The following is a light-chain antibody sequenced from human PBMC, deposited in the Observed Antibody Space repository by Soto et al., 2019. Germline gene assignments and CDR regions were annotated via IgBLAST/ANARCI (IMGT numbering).Light chain of an antibody. V-gene: IGKV1-5*01. J-gene: IGKJ1*01. CDR3: QHYNSYSEA. CDR1: QSISSW. CDR2: DAS. Sequence: DIQMTQYPSTLSASVGDRVTITCRASQSISSWLAWYQQKPGKAPKLLIYDASNLESGVPSRFSGSGSGTEFTLTISSLQPDDFATYYCQHYNSYSEAFGQGTNVDIK.